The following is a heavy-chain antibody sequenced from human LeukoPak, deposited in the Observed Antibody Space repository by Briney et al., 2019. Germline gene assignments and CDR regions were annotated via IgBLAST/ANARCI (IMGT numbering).Heavy chain of an antibody. CDR2: INHSGST. CDR3: ARGHFYYYGSGSWDY. V-gene: IGHV4-34*01. CDR1: GGSFSGYY. D-gene: IGHD3-10*01. Sequence: KPSETLSLTCAVYGGSFSGYYWSWIRQPPGKGLEWIGEINHSGSTNYNPSLKSRVTISVDTSKNQFSLKLSSVTAADTAVYYCARGHFYYYGSGSWDYRGQGTLVTVSS. J-gene: IGHJ4*02.